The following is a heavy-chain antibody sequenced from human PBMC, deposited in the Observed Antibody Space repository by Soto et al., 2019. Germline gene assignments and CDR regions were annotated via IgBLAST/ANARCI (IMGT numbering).Heavy chain of an antibody. CDR2: IWYDGSNK. D-gene: IGHD5-12*01. Sequence: VQLVESGGGVVQPGRSLRLSCAASGLAFSTYGIQWVRQAPGKGLEWVAVIWYDGSNKYYAASVKGRFTISRDNSKNTLYLQMNSLRADDTAVYYCARASGPFDYWGQGTQVTVSS. V-gene: IGHV3-33*01. CDR1: GLAFSTYG. J-gene: IGHJ4*02. CDR3: ARASGPFDY.